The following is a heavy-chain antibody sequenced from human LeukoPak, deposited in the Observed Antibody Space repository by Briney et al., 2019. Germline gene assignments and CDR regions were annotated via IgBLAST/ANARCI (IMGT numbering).Heavy chain of an antibody. Sequence: QPGGSLRLSCAASGFTFSNYAMSWVRQAPGKGLEWVSAISTSGGSTYYADSVKGRFTISRDNSKNTLYLQMNSLRAEDTAVYYCASGGINYGDLSYWGQGTLVTVSS. CDR3: ASGGINYGDLSY. CDR1: GFTFSNYA. D-gene: IGHD4-17*01. CDR2: ISTSGGST. J-gene: IGHJ4*02. V-gene: IGHV3-23*01.